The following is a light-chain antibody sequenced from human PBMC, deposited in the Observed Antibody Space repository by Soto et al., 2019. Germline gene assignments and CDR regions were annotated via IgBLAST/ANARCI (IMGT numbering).Light chain of an antibody. CDR1: SSDVGTYEY. Sequence: QSALTQPASVSGSPGQSITISCTGTSSDVGTYEYVSWYQHHPGKAPTLMIYDVSNRPSGVCDRCSGSKSGNTAPLTIAGLQAEDEADYYCSSYASNGDVLFGGGTKLTVL. V-gene: IGLV2-14*03. J-gene: IGLJ2*01. CDR3: SSYASNGDVL. CDR2: DVS.